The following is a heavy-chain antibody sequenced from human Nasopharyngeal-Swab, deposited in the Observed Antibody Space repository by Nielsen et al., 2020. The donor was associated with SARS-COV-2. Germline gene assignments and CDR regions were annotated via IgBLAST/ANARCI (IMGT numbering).Heavy chain of an antibody. D-gene: IGHD1-14*01. CDR3: TRHIHGNPLRAFDL. CDR1: GGYVSSYRW. V-gene: IGHV4-4*02. Sequence: SDTLSLTFAVSGGYVSSYRWWSWVRQPPGKELEWIGEIYSDGTTNYNPSLKSRVTISIDESKNQFSLQLNSLTAAATAVFYCTRHIHGNPLRAFDLWGQGTRVTVSS. CDR2: IYSDGTT. J-gene: IGHJ3*01.